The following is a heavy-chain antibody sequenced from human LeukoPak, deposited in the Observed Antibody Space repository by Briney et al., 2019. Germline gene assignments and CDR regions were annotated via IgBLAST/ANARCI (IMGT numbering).Heavy chain of an antibody. J-gene: IGHJ4*02. CDR1: GYTFTGYY. V-gene: IGHV1-2*06. CDR2: INPNSGGT. CDR3: ARDVGYCSGGSCQN. Sequence: GASVKVSCKASGYTFTGYYMHWVRQAPGQGLEWMGRINPNSGGTNYAQKFQGRVTMNRDTSISTAYMELSRLRSDDTAVYYCARDVGYCSGGSCQNWGQGTLVTVSS. D-gene: IGHD2-15*01.